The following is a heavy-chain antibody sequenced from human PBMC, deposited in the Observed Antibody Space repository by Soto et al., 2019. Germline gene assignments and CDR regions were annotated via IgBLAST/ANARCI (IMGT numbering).Heavy chain of an antibody. CDR3: ARERDHTYGAWFDP. J-gene: IGHJ5*02. CDR1: GGSFSGYY. V-gene: IGHV4-34*01. CDR2: INHSGST. D-gene: IGHD1-26*01. Sequence: QVQLQQWGAGLLKPSETLSLTCAVYGGSFSGYYWSWIRQPPGKGLEWIGEINHSGSTNYNPSLKSRVTISVDTSKNQFSLKLSSVTAADTAVYYCARERDHTYGAWFDPWGQGTLVTVSS.